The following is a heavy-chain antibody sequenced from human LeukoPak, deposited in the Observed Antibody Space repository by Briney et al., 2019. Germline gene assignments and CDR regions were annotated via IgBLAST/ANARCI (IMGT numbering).Heavy chain of an antibody. V-gene: IGHV4-34*01. D-gene: IGHD4-17*01. CDR2: INHSGST. CDR3: ARGIYGDYYPL. CDR1: GGSFSGYY. J-gene: IGHJ4*02. Sequence: SETLSLTCAVYGGSFSGYYWSWIRQPPGKGLGWIGEINHSGSTNYNPSLKSRVTISVDTSKNQFSLKLSSVTAADTAVYYCARGIYGDYYPLWGQGTLVTVSS.